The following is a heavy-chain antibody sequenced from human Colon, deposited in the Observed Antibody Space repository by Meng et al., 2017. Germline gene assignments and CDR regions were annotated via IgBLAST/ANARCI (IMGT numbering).Heavy chain of an antibody. CDR2: INYSGKT. V-gene: IGHV4-59*01. D-gene: IGHD1-26*01. J-gene: IGHJ4*02. CDR1: GGSISTYY. Sequence: QVQLQESGPGLVKPSETLSLTCTVSGGSISTYYWSWIRQSPGKGLEWIGYINYSGKTNYIPSLKSRVIISVDTSRKQISLKLTSVTAADTAVYYCARGPSHGGSYSDYWGQGTLVTVSS. CDR3: ARGPSHGGSYSDY.